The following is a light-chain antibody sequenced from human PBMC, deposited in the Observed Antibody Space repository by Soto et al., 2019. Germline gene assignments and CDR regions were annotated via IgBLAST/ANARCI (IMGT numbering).Light chain of an antibody. Sequence: QSALTQPASVSGSPGQSITISCTGTSSDVGSYNLVSWYQQHPGKAPKLMIYEGSKRPSGVSNRFSGSKSGNTASLTISGXQXEDEADYYCCSYAGSSTFVVFGGGTKLTVL. CDR2: EGS. CDR3: CSYAGSSTFVV. V-gene: IGLV2-23*03. J-gene: IGLJ2*01. CDR1: SSDVGSYNL.